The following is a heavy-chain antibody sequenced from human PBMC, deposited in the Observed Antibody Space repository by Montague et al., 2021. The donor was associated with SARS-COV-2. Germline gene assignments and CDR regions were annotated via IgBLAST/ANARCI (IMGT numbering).Heavy chain of an antibody. CDR3: ARTPTRPLSLDS. V-gene: IGHV4-4*07. D-gene: IGHD6-6*01. J-gene: IGHJ4*02. Sequence: SETLSLTCAVPGGSITGFSWSWVRQPAGKGLEWIGRVTTSGTTNXXPSLRSRVTMSVDTSKNQFSLNLNSVTAADTAIYYCARTPTRPLSLDSWGQGTLVTVSS. CDR2: VTTSGTT. CDR1: GGSITGFS.